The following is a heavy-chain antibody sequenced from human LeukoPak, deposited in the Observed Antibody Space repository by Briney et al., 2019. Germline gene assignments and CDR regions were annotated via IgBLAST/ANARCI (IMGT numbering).Heavy chain of an antibody. CDR1: GFIFSNYA. Sequence: GGSLRLSCAASGFIFSNYAMTWARLTPGKGLEWVSAISGSGGTTYYADSVQGRFTIYRDSSTNTLYLQLSRLRAEDTAIYYCARGGSVFAYFFDYWGQGTLVTVSS. V-gene: IGHV3-23*01. CDR2: ISGSGGTT. J-gene: IGHJ4*02. D-gene: IGHD3-10*01. CDR3: ARGGSVFAYFFDY.